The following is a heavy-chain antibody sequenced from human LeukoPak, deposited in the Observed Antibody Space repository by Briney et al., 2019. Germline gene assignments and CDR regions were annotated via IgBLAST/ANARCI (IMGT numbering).Heavy chain of an antibody. CDR2: INSDGSSP. J-gene: IGHJ4*02. D-gene: IGHD4-23*01. CDR1: GFTFSSYW. V-gene: IGHV3-74*01. Sequence: PGGSLRLSCAASGFTFSSYWMHWVRQAPGKGLVWVSRINSDGSSPSYADSVKGRFTISRDNAKNTLSLQMNSLRAEDTAVYYCAKRADYGGNSYDYWGQGTLVTVSS. CDR3: AKRADYGGNSYDY.